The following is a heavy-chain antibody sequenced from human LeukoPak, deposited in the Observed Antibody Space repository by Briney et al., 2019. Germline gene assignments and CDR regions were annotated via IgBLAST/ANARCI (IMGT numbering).Heavy chain of an antibody. CDR1: GYTFTSYG. J-gene: IGHJ4*02. D-gene: IGHD2-2*01. Sequence: GASVKVSCKASGYTFTSYGISWVRQAPGQGLEWMEWISAYNGNTNYAQKLQGRVTMTTDTSTSTAYMELRSLRSEDTGVYYCANTEDCSSTSCYEEFDYWGQGTLVTVSS. CDR2: ISAYNGNT. V-gene: IGHV1-18*01. CDR3: ANTEDCSSTSCYEEFDY.